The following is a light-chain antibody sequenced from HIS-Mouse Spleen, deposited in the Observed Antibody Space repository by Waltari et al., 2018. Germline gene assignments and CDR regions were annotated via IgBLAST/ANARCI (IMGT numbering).Light chain of an antibody. CDR2: DVS. Sequence: QSALTQPASVSGSPGPSITISCPGPTSAVGGSNYVSWYQQHPGKAPKLMIYDVSNRPSGVSNRFSGSKSGNTASLTISGLQAEDEADYYCSSYTSSRVFGGGTKLTVL. V-gene: IGLV2-14*03. CDR1: TSAVGGSNY. CDR3: SSYTSSRV. J-gene: IGLJ2*01.